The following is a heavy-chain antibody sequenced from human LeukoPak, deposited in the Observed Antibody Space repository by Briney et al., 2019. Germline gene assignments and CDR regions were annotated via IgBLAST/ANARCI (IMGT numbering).Heavy chain of an antibody. CDR2: INIGGDT. V-gene: IGHV3-23*01. J-gene: IGHJ4*02. CDR3: GKGRVSE. D-gene: IGHD6-19*01. Sequence: PGGSLRPSCAASGFTFNTQDMRWVRQAPGKGLEWVSSINIGGDTFYADSVRGRFTISRDNSKNTLDPQMNSLRVEDTAVYYCGKGRVSEWGQGTLVTVSS. CDR1: GFTFNTQD.